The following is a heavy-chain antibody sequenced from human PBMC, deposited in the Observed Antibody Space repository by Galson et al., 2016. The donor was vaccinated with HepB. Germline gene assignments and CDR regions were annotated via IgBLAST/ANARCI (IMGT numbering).Heavy chain of an antibody. D-gene: IGHD2-15*01. CDR1: GGSISSSDSY. CDR2: IYYSGST. CDR3: ARHKANDCSGGRCYGFFMLQHYFDF. Sequence: SETLSLTCSVSGGSISSSDSYWGWIRQPPGKGLEWFGTIYYSGSTYYNPSLNRRVPISVDMSKNQFSLKLSSVTAADTAVYYCARHKANDCSGGRCYGFFMLQHYFDFWGQGILVTVSS. J-gene: IGHJ4*02. V-gene: IGHV4-39*01.